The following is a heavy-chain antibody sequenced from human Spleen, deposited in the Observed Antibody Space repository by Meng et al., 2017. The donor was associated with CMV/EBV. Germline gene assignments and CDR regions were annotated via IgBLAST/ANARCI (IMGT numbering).Heavy chain of an antibody. CDR1: GGSISSYY. V-gene: IGHV4-59*01. J-gene: IGHJ6*02. CDR3: ARDFQYYGLDV. Sequence: SETLSLTCTVSGGSISSYYWSWIRQPPGKGLEWIGYIYYSGSTNYNPSLKSRVTISVDTPKNQFSLRLSSVTAADTAVYYCARDFQYYGLDVWGQGTTVTVSS. CDR2: IYYSGST.